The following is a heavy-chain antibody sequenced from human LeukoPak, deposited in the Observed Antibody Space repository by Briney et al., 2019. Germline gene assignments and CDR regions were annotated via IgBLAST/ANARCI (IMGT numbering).Heavy chain of an antibody. J-gene: IGHJ4*02. Sequence: GGTLRLSCAASGFTFRRYGMSWVRQAPGKGLEWVSAISGSGGSTYYGDSVKGRFTISRDNSKSTLYLQMNSLRAEDTALYYCAKPAKTDYADFWGQGTLVTVSS. CDR2: ISGSGGST. D-gene: IGHD1-14*01. V-gene: IGHV3-23*01. CDR1: GFTFRRYG. CDR3: AKPAKTDYADF.